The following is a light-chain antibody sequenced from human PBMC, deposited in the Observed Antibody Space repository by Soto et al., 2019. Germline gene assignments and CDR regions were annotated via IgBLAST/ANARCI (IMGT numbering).Light chain of an antibody. CDR3: QLYNLWPIT. CDR2: RAS. Sequence: SVWAQSPDTLSLSPGERATLSCRASQSVRSNLAWYYQKPGQAPRLLIYRASSRAAGLPDRFSDSGSETEFTLTICSLQSEDFAVYYCQLYNLWPITFCQGARLEFK. V-gene: IGKV3-15*01. CDR1: QSVRSN. J-gene: IGKJ5*01.